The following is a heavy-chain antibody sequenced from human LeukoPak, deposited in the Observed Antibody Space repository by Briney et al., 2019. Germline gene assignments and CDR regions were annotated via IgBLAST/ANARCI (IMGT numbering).Heavy chain of an antibody. V-gene: IGHV1-2*06. J-gene: IGHJ4*02. CDR2: INPNSGDT. D-gene: IGHD7-27*01. Sequence: ASVKVSCKACGYTFTGYFMHWVRQAPGQGLEWMGRINPNSGDTEYAQTFQGRVSMTRDTSISTAYMDLSRLRSDDTAVYYCARDLSSTSNWELDYWGQGTLVTVSS. CDR3: ARDLSSTSNWELDY. CDR1: GYTFTGYF.